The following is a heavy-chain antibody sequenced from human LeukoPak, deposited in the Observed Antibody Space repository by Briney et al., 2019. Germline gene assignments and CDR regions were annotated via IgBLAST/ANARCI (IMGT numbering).Heavy chain of an antibody. J-gene: IGHJ4*02. CDR2: INHSGST. V-gene: IGHV4-34*01. D-gene: IGHD6-6*01. Sequence: ASETLSLTCAVYGGSFSGYYWSWIRQPPGKGLEWIGEINHSGSTNYNPSFKSRVTISVDTSKNQFSLKLSSVTAADTAVYYCARVHQLTEYTNSDYWGQGTLVTVSS. CDR3: ARVHQLTEYTNSDY. CDR1: GGSFSGYY.